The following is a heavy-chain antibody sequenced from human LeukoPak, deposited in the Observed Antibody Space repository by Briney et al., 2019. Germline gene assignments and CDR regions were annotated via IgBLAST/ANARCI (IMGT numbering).Heavy chain of an antibody. CDR1: GFTFSSYA. CDR2: ISGSGGST. V-gene: IGHV3-23*01. D-gene: IGHD4-17*01. Sequence: GGSLRLSCAASGFTFSSYAMSWVRQAPGKGLEWVSAISGSGGSTYYADSVKGRFTISRDNAKNSLFLQMNFLRAEDTAVYYCARNDFGDSLGDIWGQGTMVTVSS. J-gene: IGHJ3*02. CDR3: ARNDFGDSLGDI.